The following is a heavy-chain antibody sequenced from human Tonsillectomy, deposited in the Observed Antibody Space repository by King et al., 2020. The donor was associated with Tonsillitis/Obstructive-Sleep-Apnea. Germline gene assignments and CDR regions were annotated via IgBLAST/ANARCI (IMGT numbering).Heavy chain of an antibody. V-gene: IGHV4-59*01. CDR1: GGAICNFH. J-gene: IGHJ4*02. CDR3: ARDSGVGRAYPFDY. D-gene: IGHD3-3*01. CDR2: VYDGGST. Sequence: QLQESGPGLVKASETLSLTCTVSGGAICNFHWSWIRQPPGKGLEWIGYVYDGGSTRYNPSLKSRATISVDTSKNHFSLKLNSVTAADTAVYYCARDSGVGRAYPFDYWGQGTLVTVSS.